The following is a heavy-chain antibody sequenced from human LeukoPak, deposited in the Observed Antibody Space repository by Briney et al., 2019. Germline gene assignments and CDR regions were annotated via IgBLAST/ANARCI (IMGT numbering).Heavy chain of an antibody. J-gene: IGHJ4*02. V-gene: IGHV3-30*03. CDR1: GFTFSSYG. D-gene: IGHD7-27*01. CDR2: VSYDGSNK. Sequence: PGGSLRLSCAASGFTFSSYGMHWVRQAPGKGLEWVAVVSYDGSNKYYADSVKGRFTISRDNSKNTLDLQMNSLRTEDTAVYYCARDHRWGFDYWGRGTLVTVSS. CDR3: ARDHRWGFDY.